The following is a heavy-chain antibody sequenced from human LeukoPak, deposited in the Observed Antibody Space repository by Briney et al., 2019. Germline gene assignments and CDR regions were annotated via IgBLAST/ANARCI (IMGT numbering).Heavy chain of an antibody. CDR2: INPSGGST. CDR1: GCTFTSYY. CDR3: ARASYVPRWYYYYGMDV. V-gene: IGHV1-46*01. Sequence: ASVKVSCKASGCTFTSYYMHWVRQAPGQGLEWMGIINPSGGSTSYAQKFQGRVTMTRDTSTSTVYMELSSLRSEDTAVYYCARASYVPRWYYYYGMDVWGQGTTVTVSS. D-gene: IGHD3-16*01. J-gene: IGHJ6*02.